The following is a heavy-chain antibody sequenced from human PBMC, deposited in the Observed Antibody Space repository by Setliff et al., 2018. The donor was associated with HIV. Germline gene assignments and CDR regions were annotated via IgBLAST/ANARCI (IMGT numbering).Heavy chain of an antibody. CDR1: GGSISSGSYY. Sequence: SETLSLTCTVSGGSISSGSYYWSWIRQPAGKGLEWIGHIYTSGSTNYNPSLKSRVTLSLDTSKNQFSLKLTSVTAADTAVYYCARILVAAAGTGFDPWGQGILVTVSS. CDR2: IYTSGST. V-gene: IGHV4-61*09. J-gene: IGHJ5*02. D-gene: IGHD6-13*01. CDR3: ARILVAAAGTGFDP.